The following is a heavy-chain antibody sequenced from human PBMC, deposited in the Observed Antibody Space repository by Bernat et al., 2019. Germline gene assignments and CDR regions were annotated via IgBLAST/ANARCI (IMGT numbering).Heavy chain of an antibody. CDR1: GFTFSNYA. Sequence: EVQLVKSGGGLVQPGGSLRLSCAASGFTFSNYAMQWARLAPGKGLEYISRISNNGGSTYYANSVKGRFTISRDNSKNTLYLQMGSLSTEDMAVYYCARDSSSTNYYYGMDVWGQGTTVTVFS. CDR2: ISNNGGST. J-gene: IGHJ6*02. D-gene: IGHD6-6*01. CDR3: ARDSSSTNYYYGMDV. V-gene: IGHV3-64*01.